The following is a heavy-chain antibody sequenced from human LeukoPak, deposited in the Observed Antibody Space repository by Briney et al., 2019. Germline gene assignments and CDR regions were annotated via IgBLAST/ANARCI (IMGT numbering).Heavy chain of an antibody. CDR2: IYYSGST. D-gene: IGHD6-13*01. Sequence: TLSLTCAVYGGSFNGYYWTWIRQHPGKGLEWIGYIYYSGSTYYNPSLKSRVTISVDTSKNQFSLKLSSVTAADTAVYYCARRLQQQLFDYWGQGTLVTVSS. J-gene: IGHJ4*02. CDR3: ARRLQQQLFDY. CDR1: GGSFNGYY. V-gene: IGHV4-31*11.